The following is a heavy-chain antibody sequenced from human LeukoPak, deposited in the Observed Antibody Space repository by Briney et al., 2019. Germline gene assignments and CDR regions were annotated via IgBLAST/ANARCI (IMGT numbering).Heavy chain of an antibody. V-gene: IGHV4-59*01. J-gene: IGHJ4*02. D-gene: IGHD3-22*01. CDR2: IYYSGST. CDR3: ARVYDDSTMDY. Sequence: PSETLSLTCTVSGGSISSYYWSWIRQPPGKGLEWIGYIYYSGSTDYNPSLKSRVTISVDTSKNQFSLKLSSVTAADTAVYYCARVYDDSTMDYWGQGTLVTVSS. CDR1: GGSISSYY.